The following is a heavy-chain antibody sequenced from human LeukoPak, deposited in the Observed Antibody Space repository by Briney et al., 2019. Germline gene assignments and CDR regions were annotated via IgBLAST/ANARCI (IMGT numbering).Heavy chain of an antibody. V-gene: IGHV3-23*01. D-gene: IGHD3-10*01. J-gene: IGHJ4*02. CDR3: AKDHLRYYGSGSYWY. CDR1: GFTFSSYA. Sequence: PGGSLRLSCAASGFTFSSYAMSWVRQAPGKGLEWVSAISGSGGSTYYADSVKGRFTISRDNSKNTLYLQMNSLRAEDTAVYYCAKDHLRYYGSGSYWYWGQGTLVTVSS. CDR2: ISGSGGST.